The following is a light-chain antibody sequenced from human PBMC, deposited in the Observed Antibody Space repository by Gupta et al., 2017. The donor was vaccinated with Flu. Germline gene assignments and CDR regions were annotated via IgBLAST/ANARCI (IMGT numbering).Light chain of an antibody. Sequence: QSVLTQPPSVSGAPGQRVTISCTGRMSNIGGGSDVHWYQHVPGAAPKLLIYGDTYRHSGGPDRFSGSKSGSSASLVIAGLQAEDEADYYCQSYDSSRRGYVFGSGTKVTVL. CDR2: GDT. J-gene: IGLJ1*01. V-gene: IGLV1-40*01. CDR3: QSYDSSRRGYV. CDR1: MSNIGGGSD.